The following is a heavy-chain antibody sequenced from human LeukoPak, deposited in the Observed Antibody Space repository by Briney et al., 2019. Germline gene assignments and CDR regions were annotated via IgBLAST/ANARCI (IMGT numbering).Heavy chain of an antibody. CDR2: ISAYNGNT. J-gene: IGHJ6*02. D-gene: IGHD2-2*01. CDR3: ARGGWGYCSSTSCPPTYGMDV. V-gene: IGHV1-18*01. Sequence: ASVKVSCKASGYTFTSYGISWVRQAPGQGLKWMGWISAYNGNTNYAQKLQGRVTMTTDTSTSTAYMELRSLRSDDTAVYYCARGGWGYCSSTSCPPTYGMDVWGQGTTVTVSS. CDR1: GYTFTSYG.